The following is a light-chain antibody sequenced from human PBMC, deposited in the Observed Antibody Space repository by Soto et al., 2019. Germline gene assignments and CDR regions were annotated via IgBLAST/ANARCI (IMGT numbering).Light chain of an antibody. CDR3: QQYNNGPPWT. V-gene: IGKV3-15*01. J-gene: IGKJ1*01. CDR1: QSVSSN. CDR2: GAS. Sequence: EIVMTQSPATLSVSPGERATLSCRASQSVSSNLAWYQQKPGQAPRLLIYGASTRATGIPARLSGSGSGTEFTLTISSLQSEDLAAYYCQQYNNGPPWTFGQGTKVEIK.